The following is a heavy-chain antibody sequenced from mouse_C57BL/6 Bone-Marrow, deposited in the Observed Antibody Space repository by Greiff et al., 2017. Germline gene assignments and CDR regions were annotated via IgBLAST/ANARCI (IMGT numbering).Heavy chain of an antibody. CDR3: AVYDSNYWYFDV. CDR2: IYPGGGYT. J-gene: IGHJ1*03. CDR1: GYTFTNYW. V-gene: IGHV1-63*01. D-gene: IGHD2-5*01. Sequence: QVQLQQSGAELVRPGTSVKMSCKASGYTFTNYWIGWAKQRPGHGLEWIGDIYPGGGYTNYNEKFKGKATLTADKSSSTAYMQFRSLTSEDSAIYYCAVYDSNYWYFDVWGTGTTVTVSS.